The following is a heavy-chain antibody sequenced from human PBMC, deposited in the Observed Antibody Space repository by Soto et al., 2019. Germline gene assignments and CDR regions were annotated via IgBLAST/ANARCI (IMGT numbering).Heavy chain of an antibody. D-gene: IGHD3-22*01. CDR2: ISRADRYI. Sequence: GGSLRLSCAASGFTFSDYWMSWVRQAPGKGLEWVSSISRADRYIYYADSVRGRFTISRDNAKNSLYLQMNSLRAEDTAVYYCARNLYYYDSSCMDVWGQGTTVTVSS. CDR3: ARNLYYYDSSCMDV. CDR1: GFTFSDYW. J-gene: IGHJ6*02. V-gene: IGHV3-21*01.